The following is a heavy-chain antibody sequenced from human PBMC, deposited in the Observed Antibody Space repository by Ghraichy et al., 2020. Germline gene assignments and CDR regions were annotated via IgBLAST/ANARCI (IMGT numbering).Heavy chain of an antibody. V-gene: IGHV4-38-2*02. D-gene: IGHD1-1*01. CDR3: AGLDTQRYVLSHFDL. J-gene: IGHJ4*02. Sequence: ETLSLTCTVSGYSISSGYYWGWVRQPPGKGLEWIAMIFHTGNTYSNPSLKSRVTISVDTSNNQVSLRLSSVTAADTAFYYCAGLDTQRYVLSHFDLWGQGNLVTVSS. CDR2: IFHTGNT. CDR1: GYSISSGYY.